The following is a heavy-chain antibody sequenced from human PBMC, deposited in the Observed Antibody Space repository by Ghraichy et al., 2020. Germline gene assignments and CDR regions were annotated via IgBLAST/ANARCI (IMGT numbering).Heavy chain of an antibody. D-gene: IGHD3-22*01. J-gene: IGHJ4*02. CDR2: MHPKGYT. CDR1: GGVSFNDYF. CDR3: VYSSGQWRVDS. V-gene: IGHV4-34*01. Sequence: SETLSLTCAVYGGVSFNDYFWGWIRQSPGEGLQWIGEMHPKGYTNYNPSLKSRVTLSVDTSKNQFSLNLRSVSAADTAVYYCVYSSGQWRVDSWGQGTRVIVSS.